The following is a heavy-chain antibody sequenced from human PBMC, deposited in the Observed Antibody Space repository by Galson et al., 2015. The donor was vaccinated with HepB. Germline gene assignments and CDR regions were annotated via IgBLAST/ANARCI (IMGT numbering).Heavy chain of an antibody. CDR3: AREAVTPRFDY. Sequence: SLRLSCAASGFTFSSYSMNWVRQAPGKGPEWVSYISSSSDSIYYADSVKGRFTISRDNAKNSLFLQMNSLRAEDTAVYYCAREAVTPRFDYWGQGTLVTVSS. CDR1: GFTFSSYS. D-gene: IGHD4-17*01. CDR2: ISSSSDSI. J-gene: IGHJ4*02. V-gene: IGHV3-48*01.